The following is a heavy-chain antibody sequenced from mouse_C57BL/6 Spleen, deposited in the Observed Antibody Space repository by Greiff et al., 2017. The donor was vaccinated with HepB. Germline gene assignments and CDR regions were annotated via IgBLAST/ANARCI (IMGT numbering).Heavy chain of an antibody. J-gene: IGHJ1*03. D-gene: IGHD1-1*02. CDR2: IRNKANGYTT. CDR1: GFTFTDYY. V-gene: IGHV7-3*01. Sequence: DVKLVESGGGLVQPGGSLSLSCAASGFTFTDYYMSWVRQPPGKALEWLGFIRNKANGYTTEYSASVKGRFTISRDNSQSILYLQMNALRAEDSATYYCARYYGGYFDGWGTGTTVTVSS. CDR3: ARYYGGYFDG.